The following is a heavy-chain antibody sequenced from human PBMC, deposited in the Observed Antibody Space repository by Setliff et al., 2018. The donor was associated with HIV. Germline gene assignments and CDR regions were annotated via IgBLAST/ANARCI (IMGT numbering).Heavy chain of an antibody. CDR1: GFTFSNFW. J-gene: IGHJ4*02. CDR2: IKQYGNEK. Sequence: GGSLRLSCAASGFTFSNFWMSWVRQAPGKGLEWVASIKQYGNEKHFVDSVMGRFTISRDNAKNSLSLQMRGLRAEDTAVYYCARQISFGLAPDDGTKSGFEYFDYWGQGTLVTAS. D-gene: IGHD2-8*01. CDR3: ARQISFGLAPDDGTKSGFEYFDY. V-gene: IGHV3-7*01.